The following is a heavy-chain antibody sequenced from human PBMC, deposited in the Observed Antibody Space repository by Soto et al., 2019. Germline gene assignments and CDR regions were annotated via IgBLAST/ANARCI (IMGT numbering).Heavy chain of an antibody. CDR1: GGSISSSSYY. J-gene: IGHJ6*02. D-gene: IGHD6-19*01. CDR3: TRHWRYSSGRYDYYYYGMDV. V-gene: IGHV4-39*01. Sequence: PSETLSLTCTVSGGSISSSSYYWGWIRQLPGKGLEWIGSIYYSGSTYYNPSLKSRVTISVDTSKNQFSLKLSSVTAADTAVYYCTRHWRYSSGRYDYYYYGMDVWGQGTTVTVSS. CDR2: IYYSGST.